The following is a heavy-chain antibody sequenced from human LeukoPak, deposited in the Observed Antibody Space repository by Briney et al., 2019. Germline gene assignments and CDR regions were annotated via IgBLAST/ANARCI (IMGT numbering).Heavy chain of an antibody. J-gene: IGHJ3*02. CDR3: AGPPTDYYDSSGYPDAFDI. Sequence: SETLSLTCTVSGGSISSSSYYWGWIRQPPVKGLERIGRIYYSGSTYYNPSLKSRVTISVDTSKNQFSLKLSSVTAADTAVYYCAGPPTDYYDSSGYPDAFDIWGQGTMVTVSS. CDR2: IYYSGST. V-gene: IGHV4-39*01. D-gene: IGHD3-22*01. CDR1: GGSISSSSYY.